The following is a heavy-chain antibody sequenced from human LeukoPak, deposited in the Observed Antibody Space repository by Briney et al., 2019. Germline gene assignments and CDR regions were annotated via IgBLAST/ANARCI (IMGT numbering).Heavy chain of an antibody. J-gene: IGHJ5*02. CDR3: ARAGTGLRYFDRFDP. CDR1: GFAFSNAW. V-gene: IGHV3-30*03. D-gene: IGHD3-9*01. Sequence: QSGGSLRLSCAASGFAFSNAWMSWVRQTPGKGLEWVAVISYDGSNKYYADSVKGRFTISRDNSKNTLYLQMNSLRAEDTAVYYCARAGTGLRYFDRFDPWGQGTLVTVSS. CDR2: ISYDGSNK.